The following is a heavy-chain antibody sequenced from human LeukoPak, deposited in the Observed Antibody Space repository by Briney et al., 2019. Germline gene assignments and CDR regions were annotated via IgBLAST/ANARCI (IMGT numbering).Heavy chain of an antibody. CDR2: IWYDGNNK. Sequence: GTSLRLSCAASGFTFSSYGMHWVRQAPGKGLEWVAIIWYDGNNKYHADSARGRFTISRDNSKNTLYLQMNSLRAEDTAVYYCAKDTKRYCTSTRCSITDHWGQGTLVTVSS. D-gene: IGHD2-2*01. CDR1: GFTFSSYG. J-gene: IGHJ4*02. V-gene: IGHV3-33*06. CDR3: AKDTKRYCTSTRCSITDH.